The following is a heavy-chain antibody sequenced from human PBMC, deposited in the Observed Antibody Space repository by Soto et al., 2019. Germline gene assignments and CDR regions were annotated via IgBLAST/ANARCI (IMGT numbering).Heavy chain of an antibody. D-gene: IGHD5-18*01. CDR3: ARAVGGYSYGYFDY. CDR2: TYYRSKWYY. V-gene: IGHV6-1*01. J-gene: IGHJ4*02. CDR1: GDSVSSNSAG. Sequence: PSQPLSLTCAITGDSVSSNSAGWSWVRQSPSRGLKWLGRTYYRSKWYYEYAVSVRGRITINPDTSKNQYSLQLNSVTPEDTAVYYCARAVGGYSYGYFDYWGQGTLVTVSS.